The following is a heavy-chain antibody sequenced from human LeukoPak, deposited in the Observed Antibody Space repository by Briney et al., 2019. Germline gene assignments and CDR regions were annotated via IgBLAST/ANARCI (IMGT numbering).Heavy chain of an antibody. V-gene: IGHV4-59*01. Sequence: PSETLSLTCTVSGGSISTYYWSWLRQPPGKGLEWIGYIYYSGTTNYNPSLKSRVTISVDTSKNQFSLNLSSVTAADTAVYYCARLPAYCTGGICYYFHYWGQGALVIVSS. CDR2: IYYSGTT. D-gene: IGHD2-8*02. CDR1: GGSISTYY. CDR3: ARLPAYCTGGICYYFHY. J-gene: IGHJ4*02.